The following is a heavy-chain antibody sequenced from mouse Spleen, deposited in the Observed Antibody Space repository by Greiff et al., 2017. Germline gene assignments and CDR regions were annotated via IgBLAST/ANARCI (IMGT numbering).Heavy chain of an antibody. CDR2: IWSDGST. CDR1: GFSLTSYG. Sequence: VQRVESGPGLVAPSQSLSITCTISGFSLTSYGVHWVRQPPGKGLEWLVVIWSDGSTTYNSALKSRLSISKDNSKSQVFLKMNSLQTDDTAMYYCARGYGYYWYFDVWGAGTTVTVSS. CDR3: ARGYGYYWYFDV. V-gene: IGHV2-6-1*01. D-gene: IGHD2-2*01. J-gene: IGHJ1*01.